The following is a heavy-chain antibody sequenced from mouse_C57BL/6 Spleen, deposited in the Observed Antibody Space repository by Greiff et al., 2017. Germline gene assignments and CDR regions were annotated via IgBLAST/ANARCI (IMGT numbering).Heavy chain of an antibody. D-gene: IGHD2-12*01. CDR2: INPNNGGT. V-gene: IGHV1-22*01. J-gene: IGHJ1*03. CDR3: AREGPYCYGGGYFYV. Sequence: EVQLQQSGPELVQPGASVKMSCKASGYPFTDYNMHWVKQSHGKSLEWIGYINPNNGGTSYHHKFKGKATLTVNKYSSKAYMELRSLTSEDSAVYYCAREGPYCYGGGYFYVWGTGTTGTVSS. CDR1: GYPFTDYN.